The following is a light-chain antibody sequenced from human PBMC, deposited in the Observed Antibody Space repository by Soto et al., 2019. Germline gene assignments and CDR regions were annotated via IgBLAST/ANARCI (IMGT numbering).Light chain of an antibody. Sequence: EIVLTQSPGTLSLSPGERATLSCRASQSVSSSYLAWYQQKPGQAPRLLIYGASSRATGIPDRFSGSGSGTDFTLTISRLEDEVVAVYYCQQYSSSPPVYTFGQGTKQEIK. J-gene: IGKJ2*01. V-gene: IGKV3-20*01. CDR3: QQYSSSPPVYT. CDR2: GAS. CDR1: QSVSSSY.